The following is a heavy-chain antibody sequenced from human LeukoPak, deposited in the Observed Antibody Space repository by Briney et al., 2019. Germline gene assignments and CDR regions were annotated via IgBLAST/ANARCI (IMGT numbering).Heavy chain of an antibody. J-gene: IGHJ5*02. D-gene: IGHD1-1*01. Sequence: PSETLSLTCTVSGGSISSHGYYWGWIRQTPGKGLEWIGSIYYSGNTYFNPSLKSRVTMSIDTSKNQFSLSLTSVTAADTAVYYCGRHLTISQLSCFDPWGQGTQVTVSS. CDR3: GRHLTISQLSCFDP. CDR1: GGSISSHGYY. V-gene: IGHV4-39*01. CDR2: IYYSGNT.